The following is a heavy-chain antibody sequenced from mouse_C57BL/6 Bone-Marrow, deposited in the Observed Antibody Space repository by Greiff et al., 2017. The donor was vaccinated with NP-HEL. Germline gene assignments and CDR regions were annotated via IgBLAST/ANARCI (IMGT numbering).Heavy chain of an antibody. J-gene: IGHJ3*01. Sequence: QVQLQQSGAELMKPGASVKLSCKATGYTFTGYWIEWVKQRPGHGLEWIGEILPGSGSTNYNEKFKGKATFTADTSSNTAYMQLSSLTTEDSAIYYCARGSAIYYGSRAWFAYWGQGTLVTVSA. CDR2: ILPGSGST. CDR1: GYTFTGYW. V-gene: IGHV1-9*01. CDR3: ARGSAIYYGSRAWFAY. D-gene: IGHD1-1*01.